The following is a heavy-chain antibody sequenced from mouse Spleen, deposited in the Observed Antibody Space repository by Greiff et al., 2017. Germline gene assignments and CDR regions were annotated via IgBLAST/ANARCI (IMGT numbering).Heavy chain of an antibody. Sequence: QVQLQQPGAELVRPGTSVKLSCKASGYTFTSYWMHWVKQRPGQGLEWIGVIDPSDSYTNYNQKFKGKATLTVDTSSSTAYMQLSSLTSEDSAVYYCARSYYSNYPLAYWGQGTLVTVSA. CDR1: GYTFTSYW. CDR2: IDPSDSYT. J-gene: IGHJ3*01. D-gene: IGHD2-5*01. V-gene: IGHV1-59*01. CDR3: ARSYYSNYPLAY.